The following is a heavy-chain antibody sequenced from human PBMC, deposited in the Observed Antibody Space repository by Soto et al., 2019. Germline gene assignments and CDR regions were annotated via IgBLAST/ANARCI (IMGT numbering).Heavy chain of an antibody. CDR1: GFTFSSSA. CDR3: ARESSSSAYY. J-gene: IGHJ4*02. V-gene: IGHV3-23*01. CDR2: ISGSGGST. D-gene: IGHD6-6*01. Sequence: GGSLRLSCVASGFTFSSSAMSWARQAPGKGLEWVSVISGSGGSTNYADSVKGRFTISRDNSKNTLYLQMSNLRAEDTAVYYCARESSSSAYYWGQGTLVTVSS.